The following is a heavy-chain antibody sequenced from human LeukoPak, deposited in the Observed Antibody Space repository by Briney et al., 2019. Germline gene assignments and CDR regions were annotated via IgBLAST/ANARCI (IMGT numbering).Heavy chain of an antibody. CDR2: IIPIFGTA. V-gene: IGHV1-69*13. CDR1: GGTFSSYA. D-gene: IGHD3-22*01. CDR3: ARDLLEDDSSGYYYQGKFDY. J-gene: IGHJ4*02. Sequence: SVKVSFKASGGTFSSYAISWVRQAPGQGLEWMGGIIPIFGTANYAQKFQGRVTITADESTSTAYMELSSLRSEDTAVYYCARDLLEDDSSGYYYQGKFDYWGQGTLVTVSS.